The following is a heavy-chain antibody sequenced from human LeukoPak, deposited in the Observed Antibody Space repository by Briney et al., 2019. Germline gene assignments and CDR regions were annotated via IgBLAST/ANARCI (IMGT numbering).Heavy chain of an antibody. D-gene: IGHD6-13*01. CDR2: ISTFNGIT. V-gene: IGHV1-18*01. CDR1: GYTFISFG. Sequence: ASVKVSCKTSGYTFISFGISWVRQAPGQRLEWRGWISTFNGITSSAQRLQGRLTMTTDTSTSTAYMELRSLTSDDTAVYYCTRLRSIGASGHDASNFWGQGTMVTVSS. CDR3: TRLRSIGASGHDASNF. J-gene: IGHJ3*01.